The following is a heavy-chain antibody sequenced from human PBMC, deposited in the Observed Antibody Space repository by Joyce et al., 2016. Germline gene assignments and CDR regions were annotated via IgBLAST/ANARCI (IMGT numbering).Heavy chain of an antibody. D-gene: IGHD3-16*02. CDR1: GYTFSDHY. CDR2: INPKSGGT. J-gene: IGHJ4*02. Sequence: QVQLVHSGAEVKKPGASVKVSCKASGYTFSDHYIHWVRQAPGEGLGWMGWINPKSGGTNYAEKYEGRDTMTMDTSISIVYMELSRLTSDDTAVYHFARGKAYYDYAWGSYRTFDYWGQGTLVTVSS. V-gene: IGHV1-2*02. CDR3: ARGKAYYDYAWGSYRTFDY.